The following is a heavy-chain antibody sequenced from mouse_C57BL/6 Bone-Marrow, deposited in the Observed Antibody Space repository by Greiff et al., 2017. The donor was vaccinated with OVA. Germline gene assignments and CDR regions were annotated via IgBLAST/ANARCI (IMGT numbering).Heavy chain of an antibody. V-gene: IGHV5-6*01. CDR2: ISSGGSYT. CDR3: ARGRTGTSFDY. J-gene: IGHJ2*01. Sequence: EVQGVESGGDLVKPGGSLKLSCAASGFTFSSYGMSWVRQTPDKRLEWVATISSGGSYTYYPDSVKGRFTISRDNAKNTLYLQMSRLKSEDTAMYYCARGRTGTSFDYWGQGTTLTVSS. CDR1: GFTFSSYG. D-gene: IGHD4-1*01.